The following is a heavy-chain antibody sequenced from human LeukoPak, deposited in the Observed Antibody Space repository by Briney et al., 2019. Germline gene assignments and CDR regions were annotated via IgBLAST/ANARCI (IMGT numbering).Heavy chain of an antibody. J-gene: IGHJ4*02. V-gene: IGHV4-34*01. D-gene: IGHD5/OR15-5a*01. CDR1: GGSFSGYY. CDR3: ARARVYARWYFDY. CDR2: INHSGST. Sequence: SETLSLTCTVYGGSFSGYYWSWIRQPPGKGLEWIGEINHSGSTNYNPSLKSRVTISVDTSKNQFSLKLSSVTAADTAVYYCARARVYARWYFDYWGQGTLVTVSS.